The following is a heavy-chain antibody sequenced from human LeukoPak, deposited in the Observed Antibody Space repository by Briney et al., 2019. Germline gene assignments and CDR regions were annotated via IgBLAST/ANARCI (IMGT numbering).Heavy chain of an antibody. CDR1: GFTFSSYA. V-gene: IGHV3-30*18. J-gene: IGHJ4*02. CDR2: ISYDGSNK. Sequence: GGSLRLSCAASGFTFSSYAMHWVRQAPGKGLEWVAVISYDGSNKYYADSVKGRFTISRDNSKNTLYLQMNSLRAEDTAVYYCAKEPLYYYWGQGTLVTVSS. D-gene: IGHD2-21*01. CDR3: AKEPLYYY.